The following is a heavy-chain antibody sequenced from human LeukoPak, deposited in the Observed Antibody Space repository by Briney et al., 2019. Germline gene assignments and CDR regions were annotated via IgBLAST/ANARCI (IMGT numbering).Heavy chain of an antibody. CDR1: GGSFSGYY. CDR2: INHSGST. V-gene: IGHV4-34*01. J-gene: IGHJ4*02. D-gene: IGHD3-10*01. Sequence: PSETLSLTCAVYGGSFSGYYWSWIRQPPGKGLEWIGEINHSGSTNYNPSLKSRVTISVDTSKNQFSLKLSSVTAPDTAVCYCARGGDFDYWGQGTLVTVSS. CDR3: ARGGDFDY.